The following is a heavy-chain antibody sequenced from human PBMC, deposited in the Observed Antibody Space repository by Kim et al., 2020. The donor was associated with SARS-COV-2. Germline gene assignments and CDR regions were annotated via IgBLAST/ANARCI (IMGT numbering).Heavy chain of an antibody. CDR1: GYIFISHD. Sequence: ASVKVSCKASGYIFISHDMNWVRQAPGQGLEWMGWINTNTGNPTYAQGFTGRFVFSLDTSVRTAYLQISSLKAEDTAVYYCARDEGNIVATIPDYWGQGTPVTVSS. D-gene: IGHD5-12*01. CDR2: INTNTGNP. CDR3: ARDEGNIVATIPDY. J-gene: IGHJ4*02. V-gene: IGHV7-4-1*02.